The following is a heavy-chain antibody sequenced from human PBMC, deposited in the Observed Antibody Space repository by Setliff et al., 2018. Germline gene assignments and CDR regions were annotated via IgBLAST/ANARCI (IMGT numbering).Heavy chain of an antibody. D-gene: IGHD2-8*01. CDR3: ARGLGYCTNGVCYTGWYYYYGMDV. V-gene: IGHV1-18*01. CDR1: GYTFTSYG. Sequence: GASVKVSCKASGYTFTSYGISWVRQAPGQGLEWMGWISAYNGNTNYAQKLQGRVTMTTDTSTSTAYMELRSLRSDDTAVYYCARGLGYCTNGVCYTGWYYYYGMDVWGQGTTVTVSS. CDR2: ISAYNGNT. J-gene: IGHJ6*02.